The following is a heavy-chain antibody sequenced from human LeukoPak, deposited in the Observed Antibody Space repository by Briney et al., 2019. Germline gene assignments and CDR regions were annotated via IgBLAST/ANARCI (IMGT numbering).Heavy chain of an antibody. CDR3: AAYCSTTSCSRGFDY. D-gene: IGHD2-2*01. CDR2: ISSSGSTI. Sequence: PGGSLRLSCAASGFTFSDYYMSWIRQAPGKGLEWVSYISSSGSTIYYADSVKGRFTISRDNSKNTLYLQMDSLRAEDTAVYHCAAYCSTTSCSRGFDYWGQGTLVSVSS. V-gene: IGHV3-11*01. CDR1: GFTFSDYY. J-gene: IGHJ4*02.